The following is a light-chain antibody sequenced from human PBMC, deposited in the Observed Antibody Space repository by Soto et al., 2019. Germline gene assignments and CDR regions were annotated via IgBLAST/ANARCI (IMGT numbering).Light chain of an antibody. J-gene: IGKJ1*01. Sequence: DIVLTQSPATLSLSPGERATLSCRASQSVSKWLVWYQQKPGQAPRLLIYDASTRASDIPARFSGSGSGTDFTLTISRLEPEDFAVYYCQQYGSSGTFGQGTKVEIK. V-gene: IGKV3-20*01. CDR2: DAS. CDR3: QQYGSSGT. CDR1: QSVSKW.